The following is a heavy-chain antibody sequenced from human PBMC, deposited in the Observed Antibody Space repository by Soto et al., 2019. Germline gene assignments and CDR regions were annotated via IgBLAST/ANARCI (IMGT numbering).Heavy chain of an antibody. V-gene: IGHV3-64D*06. CDR1: GFTFSIYA. CDR2: VSTNGGTS. Sequence: HPVGSLRLSCSASGFTFSIYAMHWVRQAPGKGLEYVSAVSTNGGTSYYADSVKGRFTISRDNSRNTLYLQMNSLRPEDTAVYYCVKDRAPRHGYKTQPGSWGLGTLVTVS. D-gene: IGHD5-12*01. CDR3: VKDRAPRHGYKTQPGS. J-gene: IGHJ5*02.